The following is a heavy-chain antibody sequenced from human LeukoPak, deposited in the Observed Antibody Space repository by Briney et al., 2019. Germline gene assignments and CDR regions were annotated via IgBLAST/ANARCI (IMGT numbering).Heavy chain of an antibody. Sequence: GGSLRLSCAASGFTFSTYWMSWVRQALGKGLEWVANVKYGGSEKYYVDSVNGRFTISRDNAKNSLYLQMNSLRAEDTAVYYCARAPREWLLGYYFDYWGQGTLVTVSS. CDR3: ARAPREWLLGYYFDY. CDR1: GFTFSTYW. J-gene: IGHJ4*02. D-gene: IGHD3-3*01. CDR2: VKYGGSEK. V-gene: IGHV3-7*01.